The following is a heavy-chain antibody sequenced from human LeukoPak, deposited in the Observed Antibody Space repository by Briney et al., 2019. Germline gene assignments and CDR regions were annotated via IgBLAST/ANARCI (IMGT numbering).Heavy chain of an antibody. CDR3: AGGVSGRYVHIFDY. CDR1: GGSFSGYY. V-gene: IGHV4-34*01. D-gene: IGHD6-19*01. CDR2: INHSGST. Sequence: SETLSLTCAVYGGSFSGYYWSWIRQPPGKGLEWIGEINHSGSTNYNPSLKSRVTISVDTSKNQFSLKLSSVTAADTAVYYCAGGVSGRYVHIFDYWGQGTLVTVSS. J-gene: IGHJ4*02.